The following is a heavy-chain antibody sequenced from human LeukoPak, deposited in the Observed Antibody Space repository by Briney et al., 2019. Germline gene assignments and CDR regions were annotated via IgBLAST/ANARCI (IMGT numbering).Heavy chain of an antibody. CDR1: GFTFSSYG. Sequence: PGGSLRLSCAASGFTFSSYGMHWVRQAPGKGPEWVAVIWHDGSNKYYADSGKGRFTISRDNPKNTLHLQMNSLSAEDTAVYYCARDRAYAFDIWGQGTMVTVSS. J-gene: IGHJ3*02. V-gene: IGHV3-33*08. CDR3: ARDRAYAFDI. CDR2: IWHDGSNK.